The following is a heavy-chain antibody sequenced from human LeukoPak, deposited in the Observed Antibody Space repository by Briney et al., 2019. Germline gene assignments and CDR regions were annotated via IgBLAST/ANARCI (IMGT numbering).Heavy chain of an antibody. D-gene: IGHD3-3*01. Sequence: GGSLRLSCAASGFTFSSYSMNWVRQAPGKGLEWVSYISSGSSTIYYADSVKGRFTISRDNAKNSLYLQMNSLRDEDTAVYYCARSPQRITIFGVVINTAFDIWGQGTMVTVSS. CDR1: GFTFSSYS. J-gene: IGHJ3*02. V-gene: IGHV3-48*02. CDR3: ARSPQRITIFGVVINTAFDI. CDR2: ISSGSSTI.